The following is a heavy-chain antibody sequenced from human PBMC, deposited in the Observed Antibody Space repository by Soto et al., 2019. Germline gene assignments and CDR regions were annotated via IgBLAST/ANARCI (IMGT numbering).Heavy chain of an antibody. Sequence: GGSLRLSCAASGFTFSSYGMHWVRQAPGKGLEWVAVISYDGSNKYYADSVKGRFTIPRDNSKNTLYLQMNSLRAEDTAVYYCAKGGDDYGSYGMDVWGQGTTVTVSS. CDR1: GFTFSSYG. CDR3: AKGGDDYGSYGMDV. D-gene: IGHD4-17*01. V-gene: IGHV3-30*18. J-gene: IGHJ6*02. CDR2: ISYDGSNK.